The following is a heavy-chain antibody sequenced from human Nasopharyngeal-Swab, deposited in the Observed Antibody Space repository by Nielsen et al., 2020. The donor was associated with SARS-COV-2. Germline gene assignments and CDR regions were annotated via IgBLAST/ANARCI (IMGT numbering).Heavy chain of an antibody. Sequence: GESLKISCAASGLTFSSYGMHWVRQAPGKGLEWVAVISYDGSNKYYADSVKGRFTISRDNSKNTLYLQMNSLRAEDTAVYYCARDPSSSWLYDAFDIWGQGTMVTVSS. D-gene: IGHD6-13*01. CDR3: ARDPSSSWLYDAFDI. CDR2: ISYDGSNK. J-gene: IGHJ3*02. CDR1: GLTFSSYG. V-gene: IGHV3-30*03.